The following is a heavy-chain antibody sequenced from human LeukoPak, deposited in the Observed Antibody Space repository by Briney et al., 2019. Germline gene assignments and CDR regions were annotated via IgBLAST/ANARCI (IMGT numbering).Heavy chain of an antibody. J-gene: IGHJ4*02. V-gene: IGHV4-39*07. D-gene: IGHD1-7*01. CDR2: IYYSGGT. CDR3: ARVSYNWNYANYFDY. Sequence: SETLSLTCTVSGGSISSSSYYWGWIRQPPGKGLEWIGSIYYSGGTYYNPSLKSRVTISVDTSKNQFSLKLSSVTAADTAVYYCARVSYNWNYANYFDYWGQGTLVTVSS. CDR1: GGSISSSSYY.